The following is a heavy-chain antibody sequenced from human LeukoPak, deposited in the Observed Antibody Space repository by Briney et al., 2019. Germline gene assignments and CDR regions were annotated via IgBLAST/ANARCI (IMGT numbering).Heavy chain of an antibody. CDR1: GGSISSYY. J-gene: IGHJ3*02. CDR2: IYTSGST. Sequence: PSETLSLTCTVSGGSISSYYWSWIRQPAGKGLEWIGRIYTSGSTNYNPSLKSRVTMSVDTSKNQFSLKLSSVTAADTAVYYCARVHSDFWSGHYTGDAFDIWGQGTMVTVSS. D-gene: IGHD3-3*01. V-gene: IGHV4-4*07. CDR3: ARVHSDFWSGHYTGDAFDI.